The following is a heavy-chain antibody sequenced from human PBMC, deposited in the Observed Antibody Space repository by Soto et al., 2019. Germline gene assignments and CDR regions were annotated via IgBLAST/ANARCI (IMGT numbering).Heavy chain of an antibody. D-gene: IGHD2-21*01. CDR2: IFSGGTT. Sequence: ELKLVESGGGLVQPGGSLRLSCAASGFSVSHNYVNWVRQAPGRGLEWVSVIFSGGTTHYADSVKGRFTISRDTSKNTVHLQMNGLRVDHTALYYCAGDSTDGDFVDAFDVWGQGTLVTVSS. CDR1: GFSVSHNY. V-gene: IGHV3-66*01. CDR3: AGDSTDGDFVDAFDV. J-gene: IGHJ3*01.